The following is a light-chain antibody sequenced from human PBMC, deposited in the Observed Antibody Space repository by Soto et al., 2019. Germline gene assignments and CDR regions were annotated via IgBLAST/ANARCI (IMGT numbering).Light chain of an antibody. J-gene: IGLJ1*01. CDR2: EVN. Sequence: QSALTQPPSASGSPGQSVTISCTGTSSDVGAYNYVAWYQQRPGKAPKLMIYEVNKRPSGVPDRFSGSRSGNTASLTVSGLQTEDEADYYCSSYAGSGVFVFGTGTKVTVL. CDR1: SSDVGAYNY. V-gene: IGLV2-8*01. CDR3: SSYAGSGVFV.